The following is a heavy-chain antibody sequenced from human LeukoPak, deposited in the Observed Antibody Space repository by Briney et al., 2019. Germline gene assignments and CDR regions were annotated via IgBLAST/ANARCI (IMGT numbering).Heavy chain of an antibody. CDR3: ARGQWFGEGSFYYFDL. V-gene: IGHV1-18*01. D-gene: IGHD3-10*01. J-gene: IGHJ4*02. CDR1: GYTFISYG. CDR2: VCAYNGNT. Sequence: GASVKVSCTASGYTFISYGISWVRQAPGQGLEWMGWVCAYNGNTNYAQKLQGRVTMTTDTSTTTAYMKMRSLTSNDTAVYYCARGQWFGEGSFYYFDLWGQGTLVTVSS.